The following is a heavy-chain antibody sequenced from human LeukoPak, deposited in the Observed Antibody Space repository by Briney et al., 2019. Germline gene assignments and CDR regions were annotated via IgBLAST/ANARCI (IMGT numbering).Heavy chain of an antibody. Sequence: GGSLRLSCAASGFTFSSYSMNWVRQAPGKGLEWVSSISSSSSYIYYADSVKGRFTISRDNAKNSLYLQMNSLRAEDTAVYYCARGPDYYGSGSYYWGQGTLVTVSP. CDR2: ISSSSSYI. J-gene: IGHJ4*02. V-gene: IGHV3-21*01. CDR1: GFTFSSYS. CDR3: ARGPDYYGSGSYY. D-gene: IGHD3-10*01.